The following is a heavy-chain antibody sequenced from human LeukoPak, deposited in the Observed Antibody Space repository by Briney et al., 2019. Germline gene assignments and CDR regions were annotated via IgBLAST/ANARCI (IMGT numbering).Heavy chain of an antibody. CDR3: ARGGSRTPLEFDY. CDR1: GDSVSSNSAA. D-gene: IGHD6-13*01. V-gene: IGHV6-1*01. Sequence: SQTLSLTCAISGDSVSSNSAAWSWIRQSPSRGLEWLGRTYYRSKWYNDYAVSVKSRITINPDTSKNPFSLQLNSVTPEDTAVYYCARGGSRTPLEFDYWGQGTLVTVSS. CDR2: TYYRSKWYN. J-gene: IGHJ4*02.